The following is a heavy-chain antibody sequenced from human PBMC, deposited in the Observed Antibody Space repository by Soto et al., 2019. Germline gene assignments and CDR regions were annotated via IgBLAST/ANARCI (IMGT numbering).Heavy chain of an antibody. CDR1: GGTFSSYT. D-gene: IGHD3-3*01. Sequence: QVQLVQSGAEVKKPGSSVKVSCKASGGTFSSYTISWVRQAPGQGLEWMGRIIPILGIANYAQKFQGRVTITADKSTSTAYMELSSLRSEDTAVYYCARERITIFGVVITHDAFDIWGQGTMVTVSS. J-gene: IGHJ3*02. CDR3: ARERITIFGVVITHDAFDI. V-gene: IGHV1-69*08. CDR2: IIPILGIA.